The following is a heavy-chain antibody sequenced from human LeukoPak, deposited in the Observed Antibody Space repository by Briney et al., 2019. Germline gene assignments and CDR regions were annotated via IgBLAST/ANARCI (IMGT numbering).Heavy chain of an antibody. J-gene: IGHJ4*02. CDR1: DGSINNYY. CDR2: IYTSDNT. D-gene: IGHD6-13*01. CDR3: ARDSPEAAGIGSFDY. Sequence: SETLSLTCTVSDGSINNYYWTWIRQPAGKGLEWIGRIYTSDNTIYDPSLRGRVTMSVDTSKSQFSLKLSSVTAADTAVYYCARDSPEAAGIGSFDYWGQGTLVTVSS. V-gene: IGHV4-4*07.